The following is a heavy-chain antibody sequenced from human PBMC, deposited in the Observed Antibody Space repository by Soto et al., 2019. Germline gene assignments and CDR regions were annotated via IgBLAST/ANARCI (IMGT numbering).Heavy chain of an antibody. CDR2: MNPNSGNT. D-gene: IGHD2-15*01. Sequence: QVQLVQSGAEVKKPGASVKVSCKASGYTFTRYDINWVRQATGQGLEWMGWMNPNSGNTGYAQKFQGRVTMTRNTYISTAYMELSSLRSEDTAVYYCARGSRYCSGGSCYGHWFDPWGQGTLVTVSS. J-gene: IGHJ5*02. CDR1: GYTFTRYD. V-gene: IGHV1-8*01. CDR3: ARGSRYCSGGSCYGHWFDP.